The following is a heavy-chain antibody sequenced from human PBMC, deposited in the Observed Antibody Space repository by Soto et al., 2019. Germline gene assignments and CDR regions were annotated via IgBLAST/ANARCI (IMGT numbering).Heavy chain of an antibody. Sequence: ASVKVSCKTSGYTFNTYGINWVRQAPGQGLELMGWISAYDGKTTYAEKFQGRVTLTTDTSTSTAYMELRSLRSDDTAIYYCARDPHEFWTSYWFDPWGQGTPVTAPQ. V-gene: IGHV1-18*01. CDR2: ISAYDGKT. CDR1: GYTFNTYG. D-gene: IGHD3-3*01. J-gene: IGHJ5*02. CDR3: ARDPHEFWTSYWFDP.